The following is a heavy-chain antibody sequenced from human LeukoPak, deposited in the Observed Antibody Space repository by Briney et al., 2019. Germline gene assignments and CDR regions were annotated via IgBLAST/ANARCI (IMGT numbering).Heavy chain of an antibody. V-gene: IGHV4-39*01. Sequence: SETLSLTCTVSGGSISSSSYYWGWIRQPPGKGLEWIGSIYYSGSTYYNPSLKSRVTVSVDTSKNQFSLKLSSVTAADTAVYYCARVSVVVTATTPSHNWFDPWGQGTLVTVSS. CDR3: ARVSVVVTATTPSHNWFDP. CDR2: IYYSGST. J-gene: IGHJ5*02. CDR1: GGSISSSSYY. D-gene: IGHD2-21*02.